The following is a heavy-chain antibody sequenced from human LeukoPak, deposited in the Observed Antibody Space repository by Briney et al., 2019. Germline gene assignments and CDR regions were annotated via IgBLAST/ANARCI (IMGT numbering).Heavy chain of an antibody. CDR1: GFTFSSYS. D-gene: IGHD4-17*01. CDR2: ISSSSSYI. J-gene: IGHJ4*02. CDR3: ARGHAAVTRHFDF. Sequence: GGSLRLSCAASGFTFSSYSMNWVRQAPGKGLEWVSSISSSSSYIYYADSVKGRFTISRDNAKNSLYLQMNSLRAEDTAVYYCARGHAAVTRHFDFWGQGTLVTVSS. V-gene: IGHV3-21*01.